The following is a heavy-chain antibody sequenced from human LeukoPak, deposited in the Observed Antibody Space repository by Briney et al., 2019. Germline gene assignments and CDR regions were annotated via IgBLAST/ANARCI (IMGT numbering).Heavy chain of an antibody. V-gene: IGHV3-7*01. CDR3: ARDYLDSSGAHYDY. CDR2: INGESEK. Sequence: PGGSLRLSCAASGFTFSSYWMSWVRQAPGKGLECVANINGESEKLYWDSVKGRFTISRDNAKNSLYLQMNTLRVEDTAIYYCARDYLDSSGAHYDYWGQGTLVTVSS. D-gene: IGHD3-22*01. CDR1: GFTFSSYW. J-gene: IGHJ4*02.